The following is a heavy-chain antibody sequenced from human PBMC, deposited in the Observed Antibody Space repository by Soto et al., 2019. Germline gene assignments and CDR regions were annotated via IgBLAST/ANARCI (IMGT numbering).Heavy chain of an antibody. CDR1: GFTFSSYA. Sequence: EVQLLESGGGLVQPGGSLRLSCAASGFTFSSYAMSWVRQAPGKGLEWVSAISGSGGNTYYADSGKGRFTISRDNSKNTLYLQMNSLRAADTAVYYCAKDIGNWGSMYYFDYWGQGTLVTVSS. CDR3: AKDIGNWGSMYYFDY. CDR2: ISGSGGNT. D-gene: IGHD7-27*01. V-gene: IGHV3-23*01. J-gene: IGHJ4*02.